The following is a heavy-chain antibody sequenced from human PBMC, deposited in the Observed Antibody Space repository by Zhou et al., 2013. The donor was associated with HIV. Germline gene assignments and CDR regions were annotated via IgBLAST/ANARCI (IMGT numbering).Heavy chain of an antibody. D-gene: IGHD6-6*01. CDR1: GGTFSSYA. Sequence: QVQLVQSGAEVKKPGSSVKVSCKTSGGTFSSYAINWVRRAPGHGLEWMGGSIPIFGTANYAQKFQARVTFTTDESTTTAYMELSSLTSEDTAMYYCARALEIYSTSWVSSFYYWGQGTLVTVSS. CDR3: ARALEIYSTSWVSSFYY. CDR2: SIPIFGTA. V-gene: IGHV1-69*05. J-gene: IGHJ4*02.